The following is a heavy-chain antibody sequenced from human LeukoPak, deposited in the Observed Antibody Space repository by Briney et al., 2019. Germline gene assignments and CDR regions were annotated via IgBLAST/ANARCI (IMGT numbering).Heavy chain of an antibody. V-gene: IGHV3-21*06. J-gene: IGHJ6*03. Sequence: GGTLRLSCATSGFTFSNYGMNWVRQAPGKGLEWVSGILDNGGYTFYADSVKGRFTISRDNAKNSLYLQMNSLTAEDTAVYYCARDPYSGNYGDTYYYYMDVWGKGTTVTISS. CDR2: ILDNGGYT. CDR3: ARDPYSGNYGDTYYYYMDV. D-gene: IGHD1-26*01. CDR1: GFTFSNYG.